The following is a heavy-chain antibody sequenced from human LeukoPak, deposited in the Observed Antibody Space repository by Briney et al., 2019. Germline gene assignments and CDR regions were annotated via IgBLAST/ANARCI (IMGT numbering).Heavy chain of an antibody. CDR3: ARLGRYSSSWYYPYYYYGMDV. D-gene: IGHD6-13*01. J-gene: IGHJ6*02. V-gene: IGHV4-59*04. Sequence: SETLSLTCTVSGGSISSYYWSWIRQPPGKGLEWIGYIYYSGSTYYNPSLKSRVTISVDTSKNQFSLKLSSVTAADTAVYYCARLGRYSSSWYYPYYYYGMDVWGQGTTVTVSS. CDR1: GGSISSYY. CDR2: IYYSGST.